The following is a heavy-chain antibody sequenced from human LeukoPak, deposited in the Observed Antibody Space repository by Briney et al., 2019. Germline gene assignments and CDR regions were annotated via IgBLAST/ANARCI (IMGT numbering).Heavy chain of an antibody. J-gene: IGHJ5*02. Sequence: GGSLRLSCVASGFTFSIYAMSWVRQAPGKGLEWVSGISGITGSTYYADSVKGRFTISRDNSKNTLYLQMNSLTAEDTAVYYCAPGGFRGYYDTHWFDPWGQGTLVTVSS. CDR3: APGGFRGYYDTHWFDP. D-gene: IGHD3-22*01. CDR1: GFTFSIYA. V-gene: IGHV3-23*01. CDR2: ISGITGST.